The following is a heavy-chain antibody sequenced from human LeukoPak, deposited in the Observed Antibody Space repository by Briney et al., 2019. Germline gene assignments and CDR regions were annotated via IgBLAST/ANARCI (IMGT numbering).Heavy chain of an antibody. Sequence: ASVKVSCKASGYTFTSYDINWVRQATGQGLEWMGWMNPNSGNTGFAQKFQGRVTMTRDTSISTAYMKLSSLRSEDTAIYYCARRYSSGWYYWFDPWGQGTLVTVSS. D-gene: IGHD6-19*01. CDR3: ARRYSSGWYYWFDP. CDR2: MNPNSGNT. J-gene: IGHJ5*02. CDR1: GYTFTSYD. V-gene: IGHV1-8*01.